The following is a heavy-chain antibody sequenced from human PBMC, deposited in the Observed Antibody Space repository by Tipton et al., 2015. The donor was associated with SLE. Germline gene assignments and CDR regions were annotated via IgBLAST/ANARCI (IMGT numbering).Heavy chain of an antibody. CDR2: IYYSGST. D-gene: IGHD6-19*01. Sequence: TLSLTCTVSGGSISSHYWSWIRQPPGKGLEWIGYIYYSGSTYYNPSLKSRVTISVDTSKNQFSLKLSSVTAADTAVYYCARDSTAYSSGWVDAFDIWGQGTMVTVSS. CDR3: ARDSTAYSSGWVDAFDI. V-gene: IGHV4-59*11. CDR1: GGSISSHY. J-gene: IGHJ3*02.